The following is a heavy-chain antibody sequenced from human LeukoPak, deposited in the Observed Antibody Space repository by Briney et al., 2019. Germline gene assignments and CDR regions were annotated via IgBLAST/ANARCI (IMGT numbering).Heavy chain of an antibody. J-gene: IGHJ3*02. V-gene: IGHV4-34*01. CDR2: INHSGST. D-gene: IGHD3-10*01. CDR1: SGSFSGYY. Sequence: SETLSLTCAVYSGSFSGYYWSWIRQPPGKGLEWIGEINHSGSTNYNPSLKSRVTISVDTSKNQFSLKLSSVTAADTAVYYCARPGVWFGAQDAFDIWGQGTMVTVSS. CDR3: ARPGVWFGAQDAFDI.